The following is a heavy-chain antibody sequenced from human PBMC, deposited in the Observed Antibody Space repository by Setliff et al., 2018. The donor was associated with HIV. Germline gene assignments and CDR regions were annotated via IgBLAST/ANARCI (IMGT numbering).Heavy chain of an antibody. V-gene: IGHV1-18*01. Sequence: ASVKVSCKASGYNFTSNGISWVRQAPGQGLEWMGWISAYNGDTNYAQKLQGRVTMTTDTSTSTAYMELRSLRSDDTAVYYCARDGGWVAGTSLDYFDYWGQGTLVTVSS. CDR3: ARDGGWVAGTSLDYFDY. CDR2: ISAYNGDT. D-gene: IGHD6-19*01. J-gene: IGHJ4*02. CDR1: GYNFTSNG.